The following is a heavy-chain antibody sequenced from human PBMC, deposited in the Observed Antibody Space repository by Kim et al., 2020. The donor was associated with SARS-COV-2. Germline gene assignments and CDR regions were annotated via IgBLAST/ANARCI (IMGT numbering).Heavy chain of an antibody. J-gene: IGHJ4*02. CDR3: ARVQGYCSSTSCYYYFDY. CDR2: ISYDGSNK. CDR1: GFTFSSYA. Sequence: GGSLRLSCAASGFTFSSYAMHWVRQAPGKGLEWVAVISYDGSNKYYADSVKGRFTISRDNSKNTLYLQMNSLRAEDTAVYYCARVQGYCSSTSCYYYFDYWGQGTLVTVSS. V-gene: IGHV3-30*04. D-gene: IGHD2-2*01.